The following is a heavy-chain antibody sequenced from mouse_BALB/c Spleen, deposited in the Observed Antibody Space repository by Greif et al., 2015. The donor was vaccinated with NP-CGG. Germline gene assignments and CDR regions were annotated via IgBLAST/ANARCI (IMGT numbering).Heavy chain of an antibody. J-gene: IGHJ2*01. V-gene: IGHV14-4*02. Sequence: EVQLVESGAELVRSGASVKLSCTASGFNIKDYYMHWVKQRPEQGLEWIGWIDPENGDTEYAPKFQGKATMTADTSSNTAYLQLSSLTSEDTAVYYCNARLGRNFDYWGQGTTLTVSS. CDR3: NARLGRNFDY. D-gene: IGHD4-1*01. CDR1: GFNIKDYY. CDR2: IDPENGDT.